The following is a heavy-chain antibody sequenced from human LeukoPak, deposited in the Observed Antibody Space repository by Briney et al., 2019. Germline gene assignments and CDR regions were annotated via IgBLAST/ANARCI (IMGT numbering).Heavy chain of an antibody. V-gene: IGHV4-61*08. Sequence: PSETLSLTCTVSGGSISSGGYYWSWIRQPPRKGLDWIGHIYYTGSTNYSPSLKSRVTITVDTSKNQFSLKLRSVTAADTAVYYCARLHYYSDRSLAFDIWGQGTMVTVSS. CDR3: ARLHYYSDRSLAFDI. J-gene: IGHJ3*02. D-gene: IGHD3-22*01. CDR1: GGSISSGGYY. CDR2: IYYTGST.